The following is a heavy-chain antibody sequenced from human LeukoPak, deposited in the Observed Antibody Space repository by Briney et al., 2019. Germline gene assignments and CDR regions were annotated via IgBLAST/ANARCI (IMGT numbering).Heavy chain of an antibody. V-gene: IGHV3-11*04. CDR2: ISGSGSYI. J-gene: IGHJ4*02. CDR3: ARAQPDGWGRYFDY. Sequence: KPGGSLRLSCAASGFTFSDYYMNWIRQAPGKGLEWISYISGSGSYIYHADSVKDRFTISRDNAKDSLYLQMNSLRAEDTAVYYCARAQPDGWGRYFDYWGQGTLVTVSS. CDR1: GFTFSDYY. D-gene: IGHD3-16*01.